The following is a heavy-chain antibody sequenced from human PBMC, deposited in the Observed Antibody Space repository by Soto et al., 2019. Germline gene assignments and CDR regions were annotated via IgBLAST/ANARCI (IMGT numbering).Heavy chain of an antibody. J-gene: IGHJ4*02. D-gene: IGHD4-17*01. Sequence: SETLSLTCTVSGGSISSGGYYWSWIRQHPGKGLEWIGYIYYSGSTYYNPSLKSRVTISVDTSKYQFSLKLSSVTAADTAVYYCARLTTVTTARSSVYWGQGTLVTVSS. CDR1: GGSISSGGYY. V-gene: IGHV4-31*03. CDR2: IYYSGST. CDR3: ARLTTVTTARSSVY.